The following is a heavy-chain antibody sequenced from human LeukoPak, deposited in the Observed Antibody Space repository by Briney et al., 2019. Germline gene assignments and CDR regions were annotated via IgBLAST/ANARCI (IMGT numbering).Heavy chain of an antibody. CDR3: ARDSGPKLWFGEFDY. J-gene: IGHJ4*02. Sequence: SETLSLTCAVSGGSISSSNWWSWVRQPPGKGLEWIGEIYHSGSTNYNPSLKSRVTISVDKSKNQFSLKLSSVTAAETAVYYCARDSGPKLWFGEFDYWGQGTLVTVSS. D-gene: IGHD3-10*01. V-gene: IGHV4-4*02. CDR2: IYHSGST. CDR1: GGSISSSNW.